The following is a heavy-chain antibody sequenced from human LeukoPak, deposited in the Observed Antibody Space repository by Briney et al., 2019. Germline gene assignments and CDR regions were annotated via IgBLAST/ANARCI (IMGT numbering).Heavy chain of an antibody. J-gene: IGHJ4*02. D-gene: IGHD2-15*01. V-gene: IGHV4-39*07. Sequence: PSETLSLTCTVSGASIASSSYYWSWIRQPPGKGLELIGNIYDSDLYNPSLKSRVTISVDTSKNQFSLRLSSATAADTAMYYCARGGGYCSGGKCHTFDSWGQGTLVTVSS. CDR3: ARGGGYCSGGKCHTFDS. CDR1: GASIASSSYY. CDR2: IYDSD.